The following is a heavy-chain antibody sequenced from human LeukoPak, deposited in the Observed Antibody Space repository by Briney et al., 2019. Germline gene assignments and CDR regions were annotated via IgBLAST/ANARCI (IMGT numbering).Heavy chain of an antibody. D-gene: IGHD1-20*01. V-gene: IGHV4-31*03. CDR3: ARVAPSITGTHSDY. CDR2: IYYSGST. Sequence: QSSETLSLTCTVSGGSISSGGYYWSWIRQHPGKGLEWIGYIYYSGSTYYNPSLKSRVTISVDTSKNQFSLKLSSVTAADTAVYYCARVAPSITGTHSDYWGQGTLVTVSS. J-gene: IGHJ4*02. CDR1: GGSISSGGYY.